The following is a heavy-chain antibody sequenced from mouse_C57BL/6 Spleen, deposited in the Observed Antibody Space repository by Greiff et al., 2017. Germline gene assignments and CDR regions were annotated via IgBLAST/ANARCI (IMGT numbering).Heavy chain of an antibody. Sequence: EVKLVESGGGLVQPGGSLKLSCAASGFTFSDYYMYWVRQTPEKRLEWVAYISNGGGSTYYPDTVKGRFTISRDNAKNTLYLQMSRLKSEDTAMYYCARGDYYGSSYVRYAMDYWGQGTSVTVSS. CDR3: ARGDYYGSSYVRYAMDY. CDR2: ISNGGGST. CDR1: GFTFSDYY. J-gene: IGHJ4*01. D-gene: IGHD1-1*01. V-gene: IGHV5-12*01.